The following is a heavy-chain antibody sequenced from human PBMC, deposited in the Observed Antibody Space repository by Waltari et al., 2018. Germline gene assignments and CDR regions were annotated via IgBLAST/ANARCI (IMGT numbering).Heavy chain of an antibody. J-gene: IGHJ6*02. Sequence: EMRLLESGGALVQPGESLRLSCATPGFPFRPYTVTWVRQAHGKGLEWVAVMTSSGLMHYGDSVKVRFIISRDNSKNTLYLEMYRLRVEDTATYYCAKDEGARLAPTFGMDAWGQGTTVIVS. CDR1: GFPFRPYT. CDR3: AKDEGARLAPTFGMDA. D-gene: IGHD1-26*01. V-gene: IGHV3-23*01. CDR2: MTSSGLM.